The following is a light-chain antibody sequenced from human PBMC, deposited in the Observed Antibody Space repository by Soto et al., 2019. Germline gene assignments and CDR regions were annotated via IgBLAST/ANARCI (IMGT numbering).Light chain of an antibody. Sequence: EIVLTQSPGTLPLSPGERATLSCRASQSVSSSYLAWYQQKPGQAPRLLIYAASSRATGIPDRFSGSGSGTDFTLTISRLEPEDFAVYYCHQYGSSPKTFGQGTKVEIK. CDR1: QSVSSSY. CDR3: HQYGSSPKT. J-gene: IGKJ1*01. CDR2: AAS. V-gene: IGKV3-20*01.